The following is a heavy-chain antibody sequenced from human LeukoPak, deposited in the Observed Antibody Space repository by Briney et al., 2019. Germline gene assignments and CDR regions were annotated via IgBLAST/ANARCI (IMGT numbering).Heavy chain of an antibody. V-gene: IGHV3-43*01. CDR1: GFIFGQYT. Sequence: QPGGSLRLSCTTSGFIFGQYTMHWVRQAPGKGLEWVSLISWDANTIFYGDSMKGRFTVSRDNSKDSLYLQMNSLRAEDTAVYYCARSPYSSSCFDSWGQGTLVTVSS. D-gene: IGHD6-13*01. CDR2: ISWDANTI. CDR3: ARSPYSSSCFDS. J-gene: IGHJ4*02.